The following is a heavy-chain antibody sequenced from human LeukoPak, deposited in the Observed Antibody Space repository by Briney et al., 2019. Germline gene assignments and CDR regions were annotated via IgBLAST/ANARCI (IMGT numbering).Heavy chain of an antibody. CDR3: ARERVAVAGYYFDY. Sequence: GGSLRLSCAASGFTFSSYWMNWVRQAPGKGLVWVSRIASDGSSTTYADSVKGRFSISRDNSKNTLYLQMNSLRAEDTAVYYCARERVAVAGYYFDYWGQGTLVTVSS. V-gene: IGHV3-74*01. CDR1: GFTFSSYW. CDR2: IASDGSST. D-gene: IGHD6-19*01. J-gene: IGHJ4*02.